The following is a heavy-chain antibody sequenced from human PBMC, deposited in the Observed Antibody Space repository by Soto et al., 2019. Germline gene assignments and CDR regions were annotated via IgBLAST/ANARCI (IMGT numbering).Heavy chain of an antibody. CDR1: GDSISSYY. J-gene: IGHJ4*02. Sequence: QVQLQESGPGLVKPSETLSLTCAVSGDSISSYYCMWIRQPPGKGLESIGYLYYGRSANYNPSLKXRRTLSXXTSTNQCSLTLSSMTAADTAVYYCALRSMAVVPEYWGQGTLVTVSS. V-gene: IGHV4-59*01. D-gene: IGHD3-22*01. CDR3: ALRSMAVVPEY. CDR2: LYYGRSA.